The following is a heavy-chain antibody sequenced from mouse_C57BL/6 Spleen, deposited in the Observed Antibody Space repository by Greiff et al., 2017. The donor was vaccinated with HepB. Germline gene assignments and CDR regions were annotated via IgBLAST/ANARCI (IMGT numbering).Heavy chain of an antibody. D-gene: IGHD1-1*01. V-gene: IGHV1-82*01. CDR1: GYAFSSSW. CDR3: AIWGITTVVFDY. Sequence: QVQLQQSGPELVKPGASVKISCKASGYAFSSSWMNWVKQRPGKGLEWIGRIYPGDGDTNYNGKFKGKAKLTADKSSSTAYMQLSSLTSEDSAVYFWAIWGITTVVFDYWGQGTTLTVSS. J-gene: IGHJ2*01. CDR2: IYPGDGDT.